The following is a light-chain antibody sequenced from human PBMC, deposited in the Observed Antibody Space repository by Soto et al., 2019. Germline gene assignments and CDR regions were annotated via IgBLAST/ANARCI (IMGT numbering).Light chain of an antibody. Sequence: QLVLTQPPSASGTPGQRVTISCSGSSSNIGSNTGNWYQQLPGTAPKLLIYSNNQRPSGVPDRFSGSKSGTSASLAISGLQSEDEADYYCAAWDDSLNVLFGGGTKLTVL. J-gene: IGLJ2*01. V-gene: IGLV1-44*01. CDR2: SNN. CDR1: SSNIGSNT. CDR3: AAWDDSLNVL.